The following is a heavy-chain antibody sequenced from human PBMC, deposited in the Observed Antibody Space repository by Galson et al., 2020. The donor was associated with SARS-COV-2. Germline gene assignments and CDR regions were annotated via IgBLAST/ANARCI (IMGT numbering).Heavy chain of an antibody. D-gene: IGHD2-15*01. CDR3: ARGVGWTTHAFGI. Sequence: GGSLRLSCAASGFTFSSYGMHWVRQAPGKGLEWEAVIWYDGSNKYYADSVKGRFTFSRDNSKNTLYLQMNSLRAEDTAVYYCARGVGWTTHAFGIWGQGTMVTVSS. CDR2: IWYDGSNK. V-gene: IGHV3-33*01. CDR1: GFTFSSYG. J-gene: IGHJ3*02.